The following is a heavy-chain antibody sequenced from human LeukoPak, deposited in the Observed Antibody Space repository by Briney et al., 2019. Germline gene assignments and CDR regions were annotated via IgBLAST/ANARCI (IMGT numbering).Heavy chain of an antibody. D-gene: IGHD2/OR15-2a*01. Sequence: SVKVSCKASGGTFSSYAISWVRQAPGQGLEWMGRIIPILGIANYAQKFQGRVTITADESTSTAYMELSSLRSEDTAVYYCARAPEYSGWFDPRGQGTLVTVSS. CDR3: ARAPEYSGWFDP. CDR2: IIPILGIA. CDR1: GGTFSSYA. V-gene: IGHV1-69*04. J-gene: IGHJ5*02.